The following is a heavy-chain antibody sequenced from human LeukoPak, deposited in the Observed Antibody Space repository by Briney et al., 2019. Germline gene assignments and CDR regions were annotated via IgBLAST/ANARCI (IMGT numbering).Heavy chain of an antibody. D-gene: IGHD3-22*01. CDR1: GFTFSSYA. CDR2: ISGSGGST. CDR3: AKVGYYDSSGYYPPAYYYYGMDV. J-gene: IGHJ6*02. Sequence: GGSLRLSCAASGFTFSSYAMSWGRQAPGKGLEWVSAISGSGGSTYYADSVKGRFTISRDNSKNTLYLQMNSLRAEDTAVYYCAKVGYYDSSGYYPPAYYYYGMDVWGQGTTVTVSS. V-gene: IGHV3-23*01.